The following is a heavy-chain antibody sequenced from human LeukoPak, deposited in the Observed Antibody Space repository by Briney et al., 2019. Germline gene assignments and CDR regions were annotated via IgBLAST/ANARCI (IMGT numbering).Heavy chain of an antibody. J-gene: IGHJ4*02. CDR1: GGTFSSYA. Sequence: SVKVSCKASGGTFSSYAISGVRQAPGQGLEWMGGIIPIFGAANYAQKFQGRVTITADKSTSTAYMELSSLRSEDTAVYYCASCGDIVATACDYWGQGTLVTVSS. V-gene: IGHV1-69*06. D-gene: IGHD5-12*01. CDR2: IIPIFGAA. CDR3: ASCGDIVATACDY.